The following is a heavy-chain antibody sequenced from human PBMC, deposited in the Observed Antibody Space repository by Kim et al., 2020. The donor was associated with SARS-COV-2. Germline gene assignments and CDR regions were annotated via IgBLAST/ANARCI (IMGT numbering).Heavy chain of an antibody. V-gene: IGHV3-33*01. D-gene: IGHD2-2*01. J-gene: IGHJ6*02. CDR2: IWYDGSNK. Sequence: GGSLRLSCAASGFTFSSYGMHWVRQAPGKGLEWVAVIWYDGSNKYYADSVKGRFTISRDNSKNTLYLQMNSLRAEDTAVYYCAREFIVVVPAIKYYYGMDVWGQGTTVTVSS. CDR3: AREFIVVVPAIKYYYGMDV. CDR1: GFTFSSYG.